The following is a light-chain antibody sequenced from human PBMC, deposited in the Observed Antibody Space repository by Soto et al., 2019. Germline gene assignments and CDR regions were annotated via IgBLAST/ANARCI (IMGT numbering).Light chain of an antibody. CDR2: EVT. Sequence: QSALTQPASVSGSPGQSITISCTGTSSDVGSNNFVSWFQQHPGKAPKLMIYEVTNRASGVSYRFSGSKSGNTASLTISGLQAEDEADYYSSSFTTANTWVFGGGTKLTVL. J-gene: IGLJ3*02. V-gene: IGLV2-14*01. CDR1: SSDVGSNNF. CDR3: SSFTTANTWV.